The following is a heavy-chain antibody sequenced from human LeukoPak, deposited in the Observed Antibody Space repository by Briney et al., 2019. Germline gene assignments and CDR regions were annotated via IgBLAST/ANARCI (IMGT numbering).Heavy chain of an antibody. CDR1: RFTFSNYW. CDR3: ARGSGYFDL. V-gene: IGHV4-4*02. CDR2: IYHSGST. Sequence: GSLRLSCAASRFTFSNYWMSWVRQAPGKGLEWIGEIYHSGSTNYNPSLKSRVTMSVDKSKNQFSLKLSSVTAADTAVYYCARGSGYFDLWGRGTLVTVSS. J-gene: IGHJ2*01.